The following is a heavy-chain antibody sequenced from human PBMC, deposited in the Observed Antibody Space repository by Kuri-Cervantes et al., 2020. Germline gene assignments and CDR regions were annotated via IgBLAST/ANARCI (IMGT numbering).Heavy chain of an antibody. CDR2: ISWNSGSI. V-gene: IGHV3-9*01. CDR1: GFTFDDYA. CDR3: AKAGRQLLIDY. J-gene: IGHJ4*02. Sequence: LSLTCAASGFTFDDYAMHWVRQAPGKGLEWVSGISWNSGSIDYADSVKGRFTISRDNAKNSLYLQMNSLRAEDTALYYCAKAGRQLLIDYWGQGTLVTVSS. D-gene: IGHD6-6*01.